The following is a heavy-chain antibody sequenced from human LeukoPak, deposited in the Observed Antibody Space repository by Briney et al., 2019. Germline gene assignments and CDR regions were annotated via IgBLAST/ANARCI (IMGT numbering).Heavy chain of an antibody. CDR3: ARDKMGAGPFDI. Sequence: VASVKVSCKASGYTFTSYGISWVRQAPGQGLEWMGWISAYNGNSNYAQKLQGRVTMTTDTSTSTAYMELRSLRSDDTAVYYCARDKMGAGPFDIWGQGTMVTVSS. V-gene: IGHV1-18*01. D-gene: IGHD1-26*01. J-gene: IGHJ3*02. CDR1: GYTFTSYG. CDR2: ISAYNGNS.